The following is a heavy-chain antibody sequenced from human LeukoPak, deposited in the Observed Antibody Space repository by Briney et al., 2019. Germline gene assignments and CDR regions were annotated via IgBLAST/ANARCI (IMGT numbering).Heavy chain of an antibody. D-gene: IGHD3-22*01. CDR1: GFTFSSYA. J-gene: IGHJ6*02. Sequence: GGSLRLSCAASGFTFSSYAMSWVRQAPGKGLEWGSAICGSGARTYYADSVKGRFTISRDNPKNTLYLQMNSLRAEDTAVYCCAKDIGKGYYYDSSGYADYGMDVWGQGTTVTVSS. V-gene: IGHV3-23*01. CDR3: AKDIGKGYYYDSSGYADYGMDV. CDR2: ICGSGART.